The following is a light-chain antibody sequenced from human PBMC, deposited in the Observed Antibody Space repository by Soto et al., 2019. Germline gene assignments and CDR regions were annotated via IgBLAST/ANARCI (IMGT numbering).Light chain of an antibody. V-gene: IGLV2-8*01. CDR3: SSYAGSNNFV. Sequence: QPVLTQPLSASGSPGQSVTISCTGTSSDVGGYNYVSWYQQYPGKAPKLMIYEVSKRPSGVPDRFSGSKSGNTASLTVSGLQAEDEADYYCSSYAGSNNFVFGTGTKLTVL. J-gene: IGLJ1*01. CDR1: SSDVGGYNY. CDR2: EVS.